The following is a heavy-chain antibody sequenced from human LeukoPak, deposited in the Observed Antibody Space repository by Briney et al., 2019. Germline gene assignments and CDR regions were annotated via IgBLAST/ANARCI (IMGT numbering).Heavy chain of an antibody. D-gene: IGHD1-26*01. CDR2: IKEDGTKT. CDR3: ARGDGRYGGAFDI. CDR1: GFIFSTCW. V-gene: IGHV3-7*01. J-gene: IGHJ3*02. Sequence: GGSLRLSCAASGFIFSTCWMTWVRQAPGKGPEWVANIKEDGTKTFYVDSVKGRFTISRDNAKNSLYLQMNSLRVEDTAVYSCARGDGRYGGAFDIWGQGTMVTVSP.